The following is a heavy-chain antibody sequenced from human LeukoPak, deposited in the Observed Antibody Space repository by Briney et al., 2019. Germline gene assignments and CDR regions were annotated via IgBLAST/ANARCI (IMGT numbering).Heavy chain of an antibody. CDR3: ARIGGSGWYGGRVY. D-gene: IGHD6-19*01. Sequence: PSETLSLTCTVSGDSISSYYWSWIRQPPGKGLEWIGYIYYSGSTNYNPSLRSRVTMSVDTSKNQFSLKLSSVTAADTAVYYCARIGGSGWYGGRVYWGQGTLVTVSS. CDR1: GDSISSYY. CDR2: IYYSGST. J-gene: IGHJ4*02. V-gene: IGHV4-59*01.